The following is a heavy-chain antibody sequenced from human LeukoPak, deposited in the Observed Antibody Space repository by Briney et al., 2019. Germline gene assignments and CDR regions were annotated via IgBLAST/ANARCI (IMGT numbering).Heavy chain of an antibody. D-gene: IGHD6-13*01. Sequence: GESLKISWKGSGYSFTSYWIGWVRQMPGKGLEWMVIIYPGDSDTRYSPSFQGQVTISADKSISTAYLQWSSLKASDTAMYYCARQRFGIAAVYDAFDIWGQGTMVTVSS. CDR2: IYPGDSDT. V-gene: IGHV5-51*01. J-gene: IGHJ3*02. CDR1: GYSFTSYW. CDR3: ARQRFGIAAVYDAFDI.